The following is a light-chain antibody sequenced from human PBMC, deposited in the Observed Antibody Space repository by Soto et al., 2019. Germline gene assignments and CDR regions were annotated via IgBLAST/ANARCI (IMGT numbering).Light chain of an antibody. Sequence: DIQMTQSPTTLSASIGDRVTITCRASESIRTWLAWYQHKPGKAPKFLIYDASALESGVPSRFSGSGSGTEFTLTISSLQPEDFATYYCQQVKSYPRTFGGGTKVDIK. CDR1: ESIRTW. J-gene: IGKJ4*01. CDR2: DAS. CDR3: QQVKSYPRT. V-gene: IGKV1-5*01.